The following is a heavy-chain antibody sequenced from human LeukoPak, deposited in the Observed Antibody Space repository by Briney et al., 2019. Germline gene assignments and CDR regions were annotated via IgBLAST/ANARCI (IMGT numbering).Heavy chain of an antibody. CDR1: GYSISNGYY. Sequence: SETLSLTCTVSGYSISNGYYWGWIRQPPGKGLEWIGSIYHTGSTYYNPSLKSRVTISVDTSKNQFSLKLSSVTAADTAVYYCARVRGYYDSGAAFDIWGQGTMVTVSS. CDR3: ARVRGYYDSGAAFDI. D-gene: IGHD3-22*01. CDR2: IYHTGST. V-gene: IGHV4-38-2*02. J-gene: IGHJ3*02.